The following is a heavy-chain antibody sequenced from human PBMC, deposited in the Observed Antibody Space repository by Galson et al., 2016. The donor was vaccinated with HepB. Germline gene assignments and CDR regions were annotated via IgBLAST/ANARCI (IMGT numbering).Heavy chain of an antibody. Sequence: SLRLSCAASGFSFSSHWMHWVRQAPGKGLVWVSHINSDGSSINYADSVMGRFTISRDNAKNTLYLQMNSLRAEDTAVYYCVRDIWNYGDYWGQGSLVVASS. J-gene: IGHJ4*02. V-gene: IGHV3-74*01. CDR3: VRDIWNYGDY. CDR1: GFSFSSHW. D-gene: IGHD1-7*01. CDR2: INSDGSSI.